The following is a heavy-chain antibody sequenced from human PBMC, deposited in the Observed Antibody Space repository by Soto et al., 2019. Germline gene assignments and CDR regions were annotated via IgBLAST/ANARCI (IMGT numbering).Heavy chain of an antibody. CDR1: GASISSYY. CDR2: MDYSGT. CDR3: ARDQPGSPVFDRAFDI. D-gene: IGHD1-26*01. V-gene: IGHV4-59*01. Sequence: SETLSLTCTVSGASISSYYWSWVRQPPGKGLEWIGYMDYSGTKNSPSLKSRVTMSIDTSKNQFSLKLSSVTAADTAVYYCARDQPGSPVFDRAFDIWGQGTMVTVSS. J-gene: IGHJ3*02.